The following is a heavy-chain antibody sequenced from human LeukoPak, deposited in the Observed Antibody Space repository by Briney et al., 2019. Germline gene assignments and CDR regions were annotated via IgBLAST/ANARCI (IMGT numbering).Heavy chain of an antibody. Sequence: KASETLSLTCTVSGGSISGFYWSWIRQPPGKGLEWIGYIYYSGSTNYNPSLKSRVTISVATSKNQFSLKLSSVTAADTAVYYCARGTSGSDIWGQGTLVTVSS. CDR3: ARGTSGSDI. V-gene: IGHV4-59*01. CDR1: GGSISGFY. CDR2: IYYSGST. J-gene: IGHJ4*02. D-gene: IGHD1-26*01.